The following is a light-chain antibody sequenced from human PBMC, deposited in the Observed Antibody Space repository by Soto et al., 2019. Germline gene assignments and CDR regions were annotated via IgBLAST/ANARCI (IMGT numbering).Light chain of an antibody. CDR3: QQYNSYPLT. CDR2: KAS. CDR1: QSISSW. Sequence: DIQMTQSPSTLSASVGDRVTITCRASQSISSWLAWYQQKPGKAPNLLIYKASSLESGVPSRFRGSGSGTEFTLTISSLQPDDFATYYCQQYNSYPLTFGGWTKVEIK. V-gene: IGKV1-5*03. J-gene: IGKJ4*01.